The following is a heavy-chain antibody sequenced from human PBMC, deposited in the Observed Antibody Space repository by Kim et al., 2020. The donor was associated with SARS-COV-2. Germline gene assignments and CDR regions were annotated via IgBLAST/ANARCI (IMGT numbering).Heavy chain of an antibody. CDR3: ARVGGEGPYYYYYGMDV. D-gene: IGHD3-16*01. J-gene: IGHJ6*02. Sequence: GGSLRLSCAASGFTFSSYAMHWVRQAPGKGLEWVAVISYDGSNKYYADSVKGRFTISRDNSKNTLYLQMNSLRAEDTAVYYCARVGGEGPYYYYYGMDVWGQGTTVTVSS. V-gene: IGHV3-30*04. CDR1: GFTFSSYA. CDR2: ISYDGSNK.